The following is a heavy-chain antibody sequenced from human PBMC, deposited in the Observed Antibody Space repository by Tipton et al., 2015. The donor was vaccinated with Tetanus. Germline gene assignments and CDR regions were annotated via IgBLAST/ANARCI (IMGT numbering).Heavy chain of an antibody. Sequence: TLSLTCTVSGGPIISGTPYWGWIRQLPGKGREWIGQIYYSGTTYYNSPLQRRVTISLDSSKNQVSLKMTSVTAADTAVYYCARQADNWFDPWGQGTLVVVSS. V-gene: IGHV4-39*01. CDR2: IYYSGTT. CDR1: GGPIISGTPY. CDR3: ARQADNWFDP. J-gene: IGHJ5*02.